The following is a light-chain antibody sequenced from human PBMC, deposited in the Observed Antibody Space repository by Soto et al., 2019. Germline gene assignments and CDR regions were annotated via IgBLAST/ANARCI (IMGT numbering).Light chain of an antibody. CDR2: DVS. CDR3: SSYTSSSTLYV. J-gene: IGLJ1*01. Sequence: QSVLTQPASVSGSPGQWITISCTGTSSDVGGYNYVYWYQQHPGKAPKLMIYDVSNRPSGVSNRFSGSKSGNTASLTISGLQAEDEADYYCSSYTSSSTLYVFGTGTKLTVL. CDR1: SSDVGGYNY. V-gene: IGLV2-14*01.